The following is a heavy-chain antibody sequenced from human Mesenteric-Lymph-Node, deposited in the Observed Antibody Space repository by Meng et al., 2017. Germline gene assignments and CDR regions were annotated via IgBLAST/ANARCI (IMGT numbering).Heavy chain of an antibody. D-gene: IGHD1-26*01. J-gene: IGHJ6*02. CDR2: GRNKANSYTT. CDR1: GFTFSDHY. V-gene: IGHV3-72*01. Sequence: GGSLRLSCAASGFTFSDHYMDWVRQAPGKGLEWVGRGRNKANSYTTEYAASVRGRLTISRDDSQNSLYLQMNSLKIEDTAVYYCTRGGVAANSYYSPMDVWGQGTTVTVSS. CDR3: TRGGVAANSYYSPMDV.